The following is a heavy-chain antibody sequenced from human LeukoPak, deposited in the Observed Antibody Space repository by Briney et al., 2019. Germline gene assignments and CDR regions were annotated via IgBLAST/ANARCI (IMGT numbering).Heavy chain of an antibody. J-gene: IGHJ4*02. D-gene: IGHD1-26*01. CDR1: GFTVSTDH. CDR2: SYSGGSR. V-gene: IGHV3-53*01. Sequence: PGGSLRLSCAASGFTVSTDHMSWARQAPGKGLEWVAVSYSGGSRSYAESVKGRFTISRDNSQNTLYLQMNSLRAEDTAVYYCARVWELSFDYWGQGTLVTVSS. CDR3: ARVWELSFDY.